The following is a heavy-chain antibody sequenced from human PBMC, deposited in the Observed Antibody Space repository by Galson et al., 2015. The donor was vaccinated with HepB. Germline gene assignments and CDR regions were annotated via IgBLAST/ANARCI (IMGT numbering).Heavy chain of an antibody. CDR3: ARQWLVPGYYGMDV. CDR1: GFTFSSYS. D-gene: IGHD6-19*01. Sequence: SLRLSCAASGFTFSSYSMNWVRQAPGTGLDWVSYISSSSGTIYYTASVKGRFTISRDNAKNSLYLQMNSLRAEDTAVYYCARQWLVPGYYGMDVWGQGTTVTVSS. J-gene: IGHJ6*02. V-gene: IGHV3-48*04. CDR2: ISSSSGTI.